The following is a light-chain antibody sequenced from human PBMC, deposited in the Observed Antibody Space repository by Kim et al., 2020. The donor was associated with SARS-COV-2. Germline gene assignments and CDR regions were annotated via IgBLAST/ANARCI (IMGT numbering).Light chain of an antibody. Sequence: SYEPTQPPSVSMSPGQTASITCSGDNLGDKFVCWYQQKPGQSPILLIYRNSKRPSGIPERFSGSNSGNTATLTISGAQAVDEADYYCQAWASRSWVFGGGTQLTVL. CDR2: RNS. V-gene: IGLV3-1*01. J-gene: IGLJ3*02. CDR1: NLGDKF. CDR3: QAWASRSWV.